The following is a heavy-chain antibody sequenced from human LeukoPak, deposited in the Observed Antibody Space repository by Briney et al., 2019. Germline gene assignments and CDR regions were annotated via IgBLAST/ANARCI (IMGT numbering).Heavy chain of an antibody. D-gene: IGHD6-13*01. CDR1: GGSISSYY. V-gene: IGHV4-59*08. CDR3: ARQYSSSWAPLDY. CDR2: IYYSGST. J-gene: IGHJ4*02. Sequence: SETLSLICTVSGGSISSYYWSWIRQPPGKGLEWIGYIYYSGSTNYNPSLKSRVTISVDTSKNQFSLKLSSVTAADTAVYYCARQYSSSWAPLDYWGQGTLVTVSS.